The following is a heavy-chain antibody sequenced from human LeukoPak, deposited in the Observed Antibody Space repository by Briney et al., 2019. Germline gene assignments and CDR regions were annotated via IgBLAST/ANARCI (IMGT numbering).Heavy chain of an antibody. CDR1: GYTFTSYG. D-gene: IGHD2-15*01. Sequence: ASVKVSCKASGYTFTSYGISWVRQAPGQGLEWMGWISAYNGNTNYAQKLQGRVTMTTDTSTSTAYMELRNLRSDDTAVYYCARDSDLGYCSGGSCYLPLYYYYYGMDVWGQGTTVTVSS. V-gene: IGHV1-18*01. CDR2: ISAYNGNT. J-gene: IGHJ6*02. CDR3: ARDSDLGYCSGGSCYLPLYYYYYGMDV.